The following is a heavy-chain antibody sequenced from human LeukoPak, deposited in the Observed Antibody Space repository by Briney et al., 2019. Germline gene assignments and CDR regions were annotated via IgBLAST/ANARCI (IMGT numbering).Heavy chain of an antibody. D-gene: IGHD2-15*01. V-gene: IGHV3-43*02. CDR3: AKDSLGYCSGGSCSPYYFDY. CDR1: GFTFDDYA. CDR2: ISADGGST. Sequence: GGSLRLSCAASGFTFDDYAMHWVRQSPRKGLEWVSLISADGGSTYYADSVKGRFTISRDNSKNSLYLQMNSLRTEDTALYYCAKDSLGYCSGGSCSPYYFDYWGQGTLVTVSS. J-gene: IGHJ4*02.